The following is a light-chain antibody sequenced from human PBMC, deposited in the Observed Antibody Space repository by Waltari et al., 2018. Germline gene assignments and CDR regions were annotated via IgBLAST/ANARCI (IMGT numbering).Light chain of an antibody. V-gene: IGKV3-15*01. CDR1: QSVSRN. CDR3: QQYNNWPLT. CDR2: GAS. Sequence: EIVMTQSPATLSVSPGERATRSCRARQSVSRNLAWYQQQPGQAPRLLIYGASTRATGIPARFSGSGSGTEFTLTISSLQSEDFAVDYCQQYNNWPLTFGGGTKVEIK. J-gene: IGKJ4*01.